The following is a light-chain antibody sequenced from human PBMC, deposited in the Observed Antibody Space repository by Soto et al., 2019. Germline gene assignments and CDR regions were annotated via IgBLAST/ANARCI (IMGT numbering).Light chain of an antibody. CDR3: QQRNYWPLT. V-gene: IGKV3-11*01. CDR1: QSVSSY. CDR2: DAS. J-gene: IGKJ4*01. Sequence: IVLTQSPATQSLSPGERAALSCKASQSVSSYLAWYQQKPGQAPRLLIYDASNRATGIPARFSGSGSGTDFTLTISSLEPEDFAVYYCQQRNYWPLTFGGGTKVEIK.